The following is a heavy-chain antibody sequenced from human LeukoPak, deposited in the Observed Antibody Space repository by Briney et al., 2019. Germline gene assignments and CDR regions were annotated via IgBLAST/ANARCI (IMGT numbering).Heavy chain of an antibody. D-gene: IGHD3-16*02. J-gene: IGHJ4*02. CDR3: AIFTVGGIIAPDY. V-gene: IGHV4-38-2*02. CDR2: IYHSGTT. CDR1: GYSISSGFY. Sequence: SETLSLTCTVSGYSISSGFYWGWIRQPPGKGLECIGSIYHSGTTYYNPSLKSRVTISVDTSKNQFSLKLSSVTAADTAVYYCAIFTVGGIIAPDYWGQGTLVTVSS.